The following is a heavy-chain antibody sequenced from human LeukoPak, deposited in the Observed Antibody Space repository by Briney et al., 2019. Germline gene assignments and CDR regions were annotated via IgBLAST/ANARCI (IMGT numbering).Heavy chain of an antibody. CDR1: GGSISHSGYF. Sequence: SETLSLTCTVSGGSISHSGYFWAWIRQPPGKGLEWVGHIYYTESTHYSPSLKSRVTMSFDASRSQFSLNVSSVTAADTAAYYCARVRGIALPGDRYMDVWGKGTTVTVSS. J-gene: IGHJ6*03. CDR2: IYYTEST. CDR3: ARVRGIALPGDRYMDV. D-gene: IGHD6-19*01. V-gene: IGHV4-39*02.